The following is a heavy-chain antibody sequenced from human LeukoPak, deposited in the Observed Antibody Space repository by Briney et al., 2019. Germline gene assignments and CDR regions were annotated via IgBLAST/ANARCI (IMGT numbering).Heavy chain of an antibody. CDR2: ISGSGGST. D-gene: IGHD2-2*02. V-gene: IGHV3-23*01. Sequence: PRGSLRLSCAASGFTFSSYAMSWVRQAPGKGLEWVSAISGSGGSTYYADSVKGRFTISRDNSKNTLYLQMNSLRAEDTAVYYCAKDPLRRYCSSTSCYTGSFDYWGQGTLVTVSS. J-gene: IGHJ4*02. CDR1: GFTFSSYA. CDR3: AKDPLRRYCSSTSCYTGSFDY.